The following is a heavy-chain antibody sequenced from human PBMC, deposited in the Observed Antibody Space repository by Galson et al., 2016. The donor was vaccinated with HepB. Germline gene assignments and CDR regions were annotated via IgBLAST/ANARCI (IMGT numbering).Heavy chain of an antibody. D-gene: IGHD3-10*01. CDR1: GFTVSSNY. CDR2: ISSSSIYI. CDR3: ARDSRFGTLDAFDI. V-gene: IGHV3-21*01. J-gene: IGHJ3*02. Sequence: SLRLSCAASGFTVSSNYMSWVRQAPGKGLEWVSSISSSSIYIFYADSLKGRFTISRDNAKESLYLQMNSLRAEDTAVYYCARDSRFGTLDAFDIWGQGTMVTVSS.